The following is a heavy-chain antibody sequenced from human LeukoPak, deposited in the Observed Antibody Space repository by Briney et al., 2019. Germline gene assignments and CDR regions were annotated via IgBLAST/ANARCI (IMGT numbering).Heavy chain of an antibody. CDR2: VFYTGST. Sequence: SETLSLTCIVSGVSITNYYWTWIRQPPGEGLEWIGYVFYTGSTNYNPSLESRVTISVDTSKNQVSLKLTSMTAADTAVYYRARSKGNYCSGGTCPGRLFDCWGQGTLVTVSS. V-gene: IGHV4-59*01. CDR1: GVSITNYY. CDR3: ARSKGNYCSGGTCPGRLFDC. J-gene: IGHJ4*02. D-gene: IGHD2-15*01.